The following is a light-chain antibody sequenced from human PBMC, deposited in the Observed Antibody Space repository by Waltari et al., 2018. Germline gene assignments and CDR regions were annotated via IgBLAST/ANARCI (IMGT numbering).Light chain of an antibody. V-gene: IGLV1-44*01. CDR2: SNS. CDR1: RSTIESHP. CDR3: ASWDYSLNGVV. Sequence: QPVVTQPPSAAATPGQRVTLSCSGSRSTIESHPVNWYQQLPGRAPKVLIYSNSQRPSGVPDRFSGSKSGKSASLAISGLQSEDEADYYCASWDYSLNGVVFGGGTKLTVL. J-gene: IGLJ2*01.